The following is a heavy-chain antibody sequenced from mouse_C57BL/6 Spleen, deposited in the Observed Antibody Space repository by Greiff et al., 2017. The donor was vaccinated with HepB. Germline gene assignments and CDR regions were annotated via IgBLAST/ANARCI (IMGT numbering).Heavy chain of an antibody. CDR3: ASHYGSSLAWYFDV. CDR1: GFSLTSYG. D-gene: IGHD1-1*01. CDR2: IWSGGST. V-gene: IGHV2-2*01. J-gene: IGHJ1*03. Sequence: QVQLQQSGPGLVQPSQRLSITCTVSGFSLTSYGVHWVRQSPGKGLEWLGVIWSGGSTDYNAAFISRLSISKDNSKSQVFFKMNSLQADDTAIYYCASHYGSSLAWYFDVWGTGTTVTVSS.